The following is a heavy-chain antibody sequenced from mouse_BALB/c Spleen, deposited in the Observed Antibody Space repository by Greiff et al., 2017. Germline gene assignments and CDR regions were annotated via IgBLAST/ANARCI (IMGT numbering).Heavy chain of an antibody. V-gene: IGHV5-6-5*01. CDR3: ARGITTVVAPFDY. CDR1: GFTFSSYA. D-gene: IGHD1-1*01. CDR2: ISSGGST. J-gene: IGHJ2*01. Sequence: EVQGVESGGGLVKPGGSLKLSCAASGFTFSSYAMSWVRQTPEKRLEWVASISSGGSTYYPDSVKGRFTISRDNARNILYLQMSSLRSEDTAMYYCARGITTVVAPFDYWGQGTTLTVSS.